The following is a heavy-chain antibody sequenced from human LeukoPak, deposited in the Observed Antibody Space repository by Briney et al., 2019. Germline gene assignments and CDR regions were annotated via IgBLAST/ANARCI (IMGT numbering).Heavy chain of an antibody. CDR2: INPNSGGT. J-gene: IGHJ4*02. CDR1: GYTFTGYY. Sequence: ASVKVSCKASGYTFTGYYMHWVRQAPGQGLEWMGWINPNSGGTNYAQKFQGRVTMTRDTSISTAYMELSRLRSDDTAVYYCARGSGYSSTPFDYWGQGTLVTVSS. V-gene: IGHV1-2*02. CDR3: ARGSGYSSTPFDY. D-gene: IGHD5-18*01.